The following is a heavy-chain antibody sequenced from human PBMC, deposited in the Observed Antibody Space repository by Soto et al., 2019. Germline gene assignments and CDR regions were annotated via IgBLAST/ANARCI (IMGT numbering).Heavy chain of an antibody. V-gene: IGHV4-59*12. D-gene: IGHD6-19*01. J-gene: IGHJ5*02. CDR1: GGSISSYY. CDR2: IYYSGST. CDR3: ARDETAVATFDRWFDP. Sequence: SETLSLTCTVSGGSISSYYWSWIRQPPGKGLEWIGYIYYSGSTNYNPSLKSRVTISVDTSKNQFSLKLSSVTAADTAVYYCARDETAVATFDRWFDPWGQGTLVTVSS.